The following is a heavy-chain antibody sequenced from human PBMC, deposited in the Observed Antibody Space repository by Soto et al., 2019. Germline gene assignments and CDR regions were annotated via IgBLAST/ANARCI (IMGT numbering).Heavy chain of an antibody. D-gene: IGHD3-9*01. CDR2: LGGTGGRA. CDR3: AKADRPYYEILTGPDY. V-gene: IGHV3-23*01. J-gene: IGHJ4*02. Sequence: GGSLRLSCAASGFTFSSYAMCWFREAPGKGLEWASSLGGTGGRAYYADSVKGRFTVSRDNSRNTLFLQMNSLRVEDTAIYYCAKADRPYYEILTGPDYWGQGTLVTVSS. CDR1: GFTFSSYA.